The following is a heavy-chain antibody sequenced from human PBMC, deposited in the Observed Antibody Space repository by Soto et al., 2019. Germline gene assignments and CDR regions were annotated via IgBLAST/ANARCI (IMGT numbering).Heavy chain of an antibody. CDR3: AGADTGYYGVS. J-gene: IGHJ5*02. Sequence: QVQLLQSGAEVKKPGSSMKVSCKISGGSFSNYAISWLRQAPGQSFEWMGGIIPIFGKADYAQKFQARLTIDADESTSTAYMELSSLPSEDTATYFCAGADTGYYGVSWGQGTLVTVSS. D-gene: IGHD3-9*01. CDR2: IIPIFGKA. CDR1: GGSFSNYA. V-gene: IGHV1-69*12.